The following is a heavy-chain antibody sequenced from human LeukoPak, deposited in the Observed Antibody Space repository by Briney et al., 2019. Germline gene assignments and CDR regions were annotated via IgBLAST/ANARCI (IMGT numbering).Heavy chain of an antibody. D-gene: IGHD2-2*01. V-gene: IGHV6-1*01. CDR1: GDSVSSEDAA. Sequence: SQTLSLTCAISGDSVSSEDAAWNWIRQSPSRGLEWLGRTYYRSKWGSDYAVSVKSRVTVNPDPSKNQFSLQLNSVTPEDTAVYYCAREDQLGGYYGMDVWGQGTTVTVSS. CDR3: AREDQLGGYYGMDV. J-gene: IGHJ6*02. CDR2: TYYRSKWGS.